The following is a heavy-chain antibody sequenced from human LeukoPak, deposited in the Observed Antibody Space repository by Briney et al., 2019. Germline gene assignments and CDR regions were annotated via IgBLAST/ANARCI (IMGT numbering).Heavy chain of an antibody. Sequence: GGSLRLSCAASGFTFSSYAMHWVRQAPGKGLEWVAVISYDGSNKYYADSVKGRFTISRDNSKNTLYLQMNSLRAEDTAVYYCAKVRYSYGFNDAFDIWGQGTMVTVSS. CDR3: AKVRYSYGFNDAFDI. CDR1: GFTFSSYA. CDR2: ISYDGSNK. D-gene: IGHD5-18*01. V-gene: IGHV3-30-3*01. J-gene: IGHJ3*02.